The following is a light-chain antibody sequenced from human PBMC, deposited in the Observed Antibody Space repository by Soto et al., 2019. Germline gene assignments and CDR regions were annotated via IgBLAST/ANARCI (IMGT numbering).Light chain of an antibody. CDR3: QQYNGPPTWT. V-gene: IGKV1-5*03. CDR2: KAS. CDR1: QNIYIW. Sequence: DIQMTPNPSTLSASVGDRVTITCRASQNIYIWLAWYQKKPGKAPNLLIYKASTLQSGVPSRFSGNGSGTEFSVTITSLQHDDSATYYCQQYNGPPTWTFGQGTKVDIK. J-gene: IGKJ1*01.